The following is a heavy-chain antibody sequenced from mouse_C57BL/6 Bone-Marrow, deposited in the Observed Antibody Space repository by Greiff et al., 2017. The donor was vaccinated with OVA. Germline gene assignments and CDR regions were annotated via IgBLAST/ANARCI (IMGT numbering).Heavy chain of an antibody. CDR1: GYTFTSYW. D-gene: IGHD1-1*01. V-gene: IGHV1-55*01. Sequence: QVQLQQPGAELVKPGASVKMSCKASGYTFTSYWITWVKQRPGQGLEWIGDIYPGSGSTNYNEKFKSKATLTVDTSSSTAYMQLCSLTSEDSAVYYCAREGGNLLLLPYWYVDVGGTGTTVTVSS. J-gene: IGHJ1*03. CDR2: IYPGSGST. CDR3: AREGGNLLLLPYWYVDV.